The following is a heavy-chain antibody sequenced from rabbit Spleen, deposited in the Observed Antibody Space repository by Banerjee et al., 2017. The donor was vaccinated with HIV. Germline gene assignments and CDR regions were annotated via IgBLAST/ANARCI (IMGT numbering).Heavy chain of an antibody. CDR3: ARDTGSSFSSYGMDL. CDR1: GFSFSSSDY. CDR2: IAGSSSGFT. V-gene: IGHV1S40*01. J-gene: IGHJ6*01. D-gene: IGHD8-1*01. Sequence: QSLEESGGGLVQPEGSLALTCKASGFSFSSSDYICWVRQAPGKGLEWISCIAGSSSGFTYSATWAKGRFTISKTSSTTVTLQMTSLTAADTATYFCARDTGSSFSSYGMDLWAQAPSSPS.